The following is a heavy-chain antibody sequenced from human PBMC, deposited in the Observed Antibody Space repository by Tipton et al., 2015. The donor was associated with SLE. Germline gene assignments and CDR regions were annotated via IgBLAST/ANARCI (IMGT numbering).Heavy chain of an antibody. J-gene: IGHJ5*02. CDR3: VRQPTEGWFDP. V-gene: IGHV4-39*01. CDR2: MFYSGST. CDR1: GDSISISTYS. Sequence: TLSLTCPVSGDSISISTYSWGWIRQPPGKGLEWIGSMFYSGSTYYNSSLKSRFTISGDTSKNQFSLKLSSVTAADTSVYYCVRQPTEGWFDPWGQGTLVTVSS.